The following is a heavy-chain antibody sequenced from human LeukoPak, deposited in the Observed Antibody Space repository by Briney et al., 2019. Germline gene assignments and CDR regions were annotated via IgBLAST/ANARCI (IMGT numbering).Heavy chain of an antibody. V-gene: IGHV3-7*01. Sequence: GGSLRLSCVASGFAFSSYWMSWVRQAPGKGLEWVANIKQDGGEKYYVDSVKGRVTISRDNAKNSLFLQMNSLRVEDTAVYYCARLGGSYYTYWGQGTLVTVSS. CDR3: ARLGGSYYTY. D-gene: IGHD1-26*01. CDR1: GFAFSSYW. J-gene: IGHJ4*02. CDR2: IKQDGGEK.